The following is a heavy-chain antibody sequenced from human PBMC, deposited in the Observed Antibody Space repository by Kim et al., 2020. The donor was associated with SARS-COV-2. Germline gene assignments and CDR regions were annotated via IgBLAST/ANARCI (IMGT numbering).Heavy chain of an antibody. CDR2: IIPIFGTA. CDR1: GGTFSSYA. D-gene: IGHD6-19*01. CDR3: ARDGQWLTTIYGMDV. Sequence: SVKVSCKASGGTFSSYAISWVRQAPGQGLEWMGGIIPIFGTANYAQKFQGRVTITADESTSTAYMELSSLRSEDTAVYYCARDGQWLTTIYGMDVWGQGTTVTVSS. V-gene: IGHV1-69*13. J-gene: IGHJ6*02.